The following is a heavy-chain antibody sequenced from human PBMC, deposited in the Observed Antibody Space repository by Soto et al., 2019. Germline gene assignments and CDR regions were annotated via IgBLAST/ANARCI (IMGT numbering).Heavy chain of an antibody. D-gene: IGHD6-13*01. CDR2: ISSSSGYI. CDR1: GFTFSSYS. J-gene: IGHJ5*02. V-gene: IGHV3-21*01. Sequence: PGGSLRLSCAASGFTFSSYSMNWVRQAPGKGLEWVSSISSSSGYIYYADSVKGRFTISRDNAKNSLYLQMNRLRAEDTAVYYCAREGSSWYNWFDPWGQGTLVTVSS. CDR3: AREGSSWYNWFDP.